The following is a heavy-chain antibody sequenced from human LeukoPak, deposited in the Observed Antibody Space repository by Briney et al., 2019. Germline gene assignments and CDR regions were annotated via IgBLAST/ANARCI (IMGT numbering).Heavy chain of an antibody. CDR2: ISGSGSDM. Sequence: GGSLRLSCVVSGFGFSDSYMTWIRQTPGKGLEWLAYISGSGSDMYYADSVKGRFTISRDNAKNSLYLQMNSLRPDDTALYYCSTDPRLLIYWGHGTLVTVSS. J-gene: IGHJ4*01. CDR3: STDPRLLIY. D-gene: IGHD2-8*01. V-gene: IGHV3-11*01. CDR1: GFGFSDSY.